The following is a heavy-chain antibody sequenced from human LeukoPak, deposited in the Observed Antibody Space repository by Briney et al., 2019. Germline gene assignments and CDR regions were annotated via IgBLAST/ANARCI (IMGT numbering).Heavy chain of an antibody. V-gene: IGHV4-59*01. CDR1: GFTFSSYS. Sequence: GSLRLSCAASGFTFSSYSMNWIRQPPGKGLEWIGYIYYSGSTNYNPSLKSRVTISVDTSKNQFSLKLSSVTAADTAVYYCARGTMYCSSTSCPKPLFDYWGQGTLVTVSS. J-gene: IGHJ4*02. CDR2: IYYSGST. D-gene: IGHD2-2*01. CDR3: ARGTMYCSSTSCPKPLFDY.